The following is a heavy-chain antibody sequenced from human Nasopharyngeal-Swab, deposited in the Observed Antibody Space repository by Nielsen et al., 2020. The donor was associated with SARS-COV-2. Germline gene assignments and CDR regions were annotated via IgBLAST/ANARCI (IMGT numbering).Heavy chain of an antibody. J-gene: IGHJ4*02. CDR3: ARTYGSAFGESLDY. V-gene: IGHV3-66*01. CDR1: GFTVSSNY. Sequence: GGSLRLSCAASGFTVSSNYMSWVRQAPGKGLEWVSLIYSGGSTDYADSVKGRFTISRDNSKNTLYLQMNSLRAEDTAVYYCARTYGSAFGESLDYWGQGTLVTASS. CDR2: IYSGGST. D-gene: IGHD3-10*01.